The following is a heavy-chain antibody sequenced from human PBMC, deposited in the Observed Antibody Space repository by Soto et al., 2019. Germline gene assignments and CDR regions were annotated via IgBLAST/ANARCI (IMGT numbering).Heavy chain of an antibody. CDR2: ISSSGSTI. Sequence: QVQLVESGGGLVKPGGSLRLSCAASGFTFSDYYMSWIRQAPGKGLEWVSYISSSGSTIYYADSVKGRFTISRDNAKNSLYLQMNILRAEDTAVYYCARVRRAGTTGLGSYYYGMDVWGQGTTVTVSS. D-gene: IGHD1-1*01. V-gene: IGHV3-11*01. J-gene: IGHJ6*02. CDR1: GFTFSDYY. CDR3: ARVRRAGTTGLGSYYYGMDV.